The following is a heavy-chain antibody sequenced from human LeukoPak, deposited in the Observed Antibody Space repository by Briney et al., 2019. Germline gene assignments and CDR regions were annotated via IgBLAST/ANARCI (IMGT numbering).Heavy chain of an antibody. CDR2: INHSGST. V-gene: IGHV4-30-2*01. Sequence: SQTLSLTCTVSGGSISSGGYYWSWIRQPPGKGLEWIGEINHSGSTNYNPSLKSRVTISVDTSKNQFSLKLSSVTAADTAVYYCARGRRGVIMYYYYYGMDVWGQGTTVTVSS. J-gene: IGHJ6*02. CDR1: GGSISSGGYY. CDR3: ARGRRGVIMYYYYYGMDV. D-gene: IGHD3-10*01.